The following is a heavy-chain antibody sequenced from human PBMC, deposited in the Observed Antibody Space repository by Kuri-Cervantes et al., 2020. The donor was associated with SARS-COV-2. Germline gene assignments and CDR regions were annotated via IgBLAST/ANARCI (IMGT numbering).Heavy chain of an antibody. Sequence: SETLSLTCAVYGGSFSGYFWSWIRQPPGKGLEWIGEINHSGSTNYNPSLKSRVIMSVDTSKSQFSLKLSSVTAADTAVYYCARGAVIMDVWGQGTTVTVSS. D-gene: IGHD2-21*01. CDR1: GGSFSGYF. J-gene: IGHJ6*02. CDR3: ARGAVIMDV. V-gene: IGHV4-34*01. CDR2: INHSGST.